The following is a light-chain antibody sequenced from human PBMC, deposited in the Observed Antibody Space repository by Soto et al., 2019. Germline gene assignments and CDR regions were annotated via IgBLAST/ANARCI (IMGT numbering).Light chain of an antibody. J-gene: IGKJ5*01. V-gene: IGKV1-33*01. CDR3: QQYDNVFT. CDR2: AAS. CDR1: QTISGY. Sequence: DIQMTQSPSSLSASVGDRVTITCRASQTISGYLNWYQQKPGKAPELLIYAASYLGNGVPSRFSGSGYGTDFTFTISSLQPEDIATYYCQQYDNVFTFGQGTRLEIK.